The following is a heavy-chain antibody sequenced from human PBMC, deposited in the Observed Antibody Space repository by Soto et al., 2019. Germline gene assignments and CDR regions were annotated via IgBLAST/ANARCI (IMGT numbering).Heavy chain of an antibody. CDR1: GYPVTAYY. V-gene: IGHV1-2*02. CDR2: INPATGAA. Sequence: QLHLVQSGAVVKKPGASVTVSCSASGYPVTAYYMHWVRQAPGRGLEWMGGINPATGAAKYTQTFQGRVTMTRDTSTSTVFRELSGLTSEATAVFYCARGGGVGVAGSAAFDMWGQGTSVTVSS. J-gene: IGHJ3*02. D-gene: IGHD3-3*01. CDR3: ARGGGVGVAGSAAFDM.